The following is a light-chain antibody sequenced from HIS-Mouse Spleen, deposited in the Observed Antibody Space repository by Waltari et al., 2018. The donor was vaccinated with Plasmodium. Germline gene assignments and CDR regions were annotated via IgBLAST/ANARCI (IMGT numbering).Light chain of an antibody. V-gene: IGLV2-23*03. CDR3: CSYAGSSTFVV. CDR1: SSDGGSYNL. Sequence: QSALTQPASVSGSPGQSITISCTGTSSDGGSYNLFHWYQQHPGKAPNIIIYEGSKRPSGVSNRFSGSKSGNTASLTISGLQAEDEADYYCCSYAGSSTFVVFGGGTKLTVL. J-gene: IGLJ2*01. CDR2: EGS.